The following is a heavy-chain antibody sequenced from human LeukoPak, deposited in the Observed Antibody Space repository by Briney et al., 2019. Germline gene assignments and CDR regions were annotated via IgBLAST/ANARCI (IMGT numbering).Heavy chain of an antibody. D-gene: IGHD3-10*01. V-gene: IGHV1-18*01. J-gene: IGHJ6*03. Sequence: GASVKVSCKASGYTFTSYGISWVRQAPGQGLEWMGWISAYNGNTNYAQKLQGRVTRTTVTSTSTGYMELRSLRSDDTAVYYCAREFTMVRGVTTSPYYYMDVWGKGTTVTVSS. CDR2: ISAYNGNT. CDR3: AREFTMVRGVTTSPYYYMDV. CDR1: GYTFTSYG.